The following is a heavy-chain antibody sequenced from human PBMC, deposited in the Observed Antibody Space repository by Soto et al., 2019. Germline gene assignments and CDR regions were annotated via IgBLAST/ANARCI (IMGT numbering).Heavy chain of an antibody. CDR2: IYHSGST. Sequence: PSETLSLTCAVSGGSISSGGYSWSWIRQPPGKGLEWIGYIYHSGSTYYNPSLKSRVTISVDRSKNQFSLKLSSVTAADTPVYYCASVPDYWGQGPLLTVSS. J-gene: IGHJ4*02. CDR3: ASVPDY. V-gene: IGHV4-30-2*01. CDR1: GGSISSGGYS. D-gene: IGHD2-2*01.